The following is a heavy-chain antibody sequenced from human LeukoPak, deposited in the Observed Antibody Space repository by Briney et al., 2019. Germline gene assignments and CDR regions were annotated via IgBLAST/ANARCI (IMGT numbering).Heavy chain of an antibody. CDR1: GGTFTNYA. Sequence: GASVKVSCKASGGTFTNYAFSWVRQAPGQGLEWMGGFMPLFGKANYAQKFQGRVTITADESTSTAYMELNSLRSEDTALYYCARDWGMGPSSSWAWGQGTLVTVSS. D-gene: IGHD6-13*01. V-gene: IGHV1-69*13. CDR3: ARDWGMGPSSSWA. J-gene: IGHJ5*02. CDR2: FMPLFGKA.